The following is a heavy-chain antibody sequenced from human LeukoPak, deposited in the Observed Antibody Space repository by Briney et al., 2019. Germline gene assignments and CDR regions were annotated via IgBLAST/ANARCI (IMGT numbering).Heavy chain of an antibody. CDR3: ARGARSSVDY. V-gene: IGHV6-1*01. CDR1: GDSVSTNSAA. CDR2: IYYRSKWYS. J-gene: IGHJ4*02. D-gene: IGHD6-19*01. Sequence: SQTLSLTCVISGDSVSTNSAAWNWIRQSPSGGLEWLGRIYYRSKWYSDYAVSVKSRVSINPDTSNNQLSLQLKSVTPEDTAVYYCARGARSSVDYWGQGTLVTVSS.